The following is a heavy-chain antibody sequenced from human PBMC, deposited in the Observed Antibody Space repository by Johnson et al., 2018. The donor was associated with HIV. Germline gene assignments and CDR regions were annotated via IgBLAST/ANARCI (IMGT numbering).Heavy chain of an antibody. CDR2: IYSGGST. Sequence: EVQLVESGGGLVQPGGSLRLSCAASGFTFSSYWMSWVRQAPGKGLEWVSVIYSGGSTYYADSVKGRFTISRDNAKNSLYLQMNSLRAEDTALYYCARADTAMVRGAFDIWGQGTMVTVSS. V-gene: IGHV3-66*01. J-gene: IGHJ3*02. CDR1: GFTFSSYW. CDR3: ARADTAMVRGAFDI. D-gene: IGHD5-18*01.